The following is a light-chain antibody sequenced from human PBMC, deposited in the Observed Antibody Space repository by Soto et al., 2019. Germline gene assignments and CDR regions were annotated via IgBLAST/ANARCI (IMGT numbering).Light chain of an antibody. J-gene: IGLJ1*01. Sequence: QSVLTQPPSASGTPGQRVTISCSGSSSNIGSNTVHWYQQLPGTAPKLLIYSNNQRPSGVPDRFSGSNSGTSASLAISGLQFEHEADYYCAAWDDRLNGYVFGAGTKVTVL. CDR1: SSNIGSNT. CDR2: SNN. V-gene: IGLV1-44*01. CDR3: AAWDDRLNGYV.